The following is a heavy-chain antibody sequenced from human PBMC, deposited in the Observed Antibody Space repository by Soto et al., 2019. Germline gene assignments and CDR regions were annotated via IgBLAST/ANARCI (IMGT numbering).Heavy chain of an antibody. V-gene: IGHV4-59*01. Sequence: SETLSLTCTVSGGSISSYYWSWIRQPPGKGLEWIGYIYYSGSTNYNPSLKSRVTMSVDTSKNQFSLKLSSVTAADTAVYYCARGDWGSGQYYYYYGMDVWGQGTTVTVSS. D-gene: IGHD7-27*01. J-gene: IGHJ6*02. CDR1: GGSISSYY. CDR3: ARGDWGSGQYYYYYGMDV. CDR2: IYYSGST.